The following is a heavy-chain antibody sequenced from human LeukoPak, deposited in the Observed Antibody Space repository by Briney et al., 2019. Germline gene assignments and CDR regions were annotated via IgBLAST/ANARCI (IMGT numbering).Heavy chain of an antibody. CDR1: GFTFGSYG. CDR3: AKGLGVRYFDWLIPGSDY. CDR2: ISYDGSNK. D-gene: IGHD3-9*01. Sequence: GGSLRLSCAASGFTFGSYGMHWVRQAPGKGLEWVAVISYDGSNKYYADSVKGRFTISRDNSKNTLYLQMNSLRAEDTAVYYCAKGLGVRYFDWLIPGSDYWGQGTLVTVSS. V-gene: IGHV3-30*18. J-gene: IGHJ4*02.